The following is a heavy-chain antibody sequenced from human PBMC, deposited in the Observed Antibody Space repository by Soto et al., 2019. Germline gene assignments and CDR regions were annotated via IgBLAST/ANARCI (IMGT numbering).Heavy chain of an antibody. V-gene: IGHV1-46*01. CDR1: GYTFTSYY. J-gene: IGHJ6*02. D-gene: IGHD3-22*01. CDR2: INPSGGST. CDR3: ARDSDYYDSSGYRKTYGMDV. Sequence: GASVKGSCKASGYTFTSYYMHWVRQAPGQGLEWMGIINPSGGSTSYAQKFQGRVTMTRDTSTSTVYMELSSMRSEDTAVYYCARDSDYYDSSGYRKTYGMDVWVQGTTVSVS.